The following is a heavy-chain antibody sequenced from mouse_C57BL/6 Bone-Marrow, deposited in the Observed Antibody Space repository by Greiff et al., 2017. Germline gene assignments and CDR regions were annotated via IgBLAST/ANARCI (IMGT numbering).Heavy chain of an antibody. CDR3: SRPYYRKSSWFSY. CDR1: GYTFTDYY. D-gene: IGHD2-14*01. Sequence: VQLVESGAELVKPGASVKISCKASGYTFTDYYINWVKQRPGQGLEWIGKIGPGSGSTYYNEKFKGKATLTADKSSSTAYMQLSSLTSEGSAVYFCSRPYYRKSSWFSYWGQGTLVTVAA. V-gene: IGHV1-77*01. J-gene: IGHJ3*01. CDR2: IGPGSGST.